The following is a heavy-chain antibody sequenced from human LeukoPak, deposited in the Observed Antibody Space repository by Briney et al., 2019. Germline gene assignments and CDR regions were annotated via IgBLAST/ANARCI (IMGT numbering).Heavy chain of an antibody. CDR2: IRTKAYGGTT. V-gene: IGHV3-49*04. Sequence: QPGGSLRLSCTASGFTFEYYAMSWVRQAPGKGLEWVGFIRTKAYGGTTDYATSVKGRFTISRDDSKSIAYLQMDSLKTEDTAVYFCTRDPTVPGTPDFWGQGTLVTVSS. D-gene: IGHD6-19*01. CDR1: GFTFEYYA. CDR3: TRDPTVPGTPDF. J-gene: IGHJ4*02.